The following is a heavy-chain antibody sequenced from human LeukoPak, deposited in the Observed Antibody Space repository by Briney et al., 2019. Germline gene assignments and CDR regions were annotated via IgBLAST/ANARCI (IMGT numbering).Heavy chain of an antibody. Sequence: SETLSLTCAVYGGSFSGYYWSWIRQPPGKGLEWIGEINHSGSTNYNPSLKSQVTISVDTSKNQFSLKLSSVTAADTAVYYCARDPDIVVVPAARPHNWFDPWGQGTLVTVSS. J-gene: IGHJ5*02. CDR3: ARDPDIVVVPAARPHNWFDP. D-gene: IGHD2-2*01. CDR1: GGSFSGYY. CDR2: INHSGST. V-gene: IGHV4-34*01.